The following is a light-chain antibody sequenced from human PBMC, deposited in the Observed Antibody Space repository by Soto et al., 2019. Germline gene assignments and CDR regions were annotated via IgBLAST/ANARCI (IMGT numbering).Light chain of an antibody. V-gene: IGKV1-39*01. Sequence: DIPMTQSPSSLSASVGDRVTITCRASQSVGAFLSWFQQKPGKAPNLLLYAASTLQSGVPSRFSGSGSGEDFTLTISSVQPEDFATYSCQQTYSSPYTFGQGTKVEI. CDR3: QQTYSSPYT. CDR2: AAS. J-gene: IGKJ2*01. CDR1: QSVGAF.